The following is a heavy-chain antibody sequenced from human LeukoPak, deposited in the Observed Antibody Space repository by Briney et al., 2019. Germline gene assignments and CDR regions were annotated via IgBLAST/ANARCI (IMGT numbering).Heavy chain of an antibody. CDR3: ARVSSGYYNGFYFDY. D-gene: IGHD3-9*01. J-gene: IGHJ4*02. Sequence: SETLSLTCAVYGGSFSGYYWSWIRQPPGKGLEWIGEINHSGSTNYNPSLKSRVTISVDTSKNQFSLKLSSVTAADTAVYYCARVSSGYYNGFYFDYWGQGTLVTVSS. CDR1: GGSFSGYY. V-gene: IGHV4-34*01. CDR2: INHSGST.